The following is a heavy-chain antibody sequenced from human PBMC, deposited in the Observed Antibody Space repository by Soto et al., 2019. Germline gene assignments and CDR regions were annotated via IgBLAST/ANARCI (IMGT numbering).Heavy chain of an antibody. D-gene: IGHD3-3*01. Sequence: SETLSLTCTVSGASSNPYYWSWIRQPPGKGLEWIGYICDSGDTYYNPSLKSRLTISLDTSKKQFSLKLRSVTATDTAVYHCAREADPLFCSGSTCYGGWFDPWGQGTQVTVSS. CDR3: AREADPLFCSGSTCYGGWFDP. V-gene: IGHV4-59*01. CDR1: GASSNPYY. J-gene: IGHJ5*02. CDR2: ICDSGDT.